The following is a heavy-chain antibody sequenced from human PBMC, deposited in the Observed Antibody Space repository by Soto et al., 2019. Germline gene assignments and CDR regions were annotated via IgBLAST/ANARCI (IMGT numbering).Heavy chain of an antibody. CDR1: GFTFSSYG. V-gene: IGHV3-33*01. CDR2: IWYDGSNR. J-gene: IGHJ6*02. CDR3: ARDGAVTPNYYYYYSFGMDV. D-gene: IGHD4-17*01. Sequence: QVHLVEAGGGVGQPGRSLRLSCAASGFTFSSYGMHWVRQAPGKGLEWVAVIWYDGSNRYYADSVKGRFTISRDTSKNTVYLQMNSLRAEDTAVYYCARDGAVTPNYYYYYSFGMDVWGQGTTVTVSS.